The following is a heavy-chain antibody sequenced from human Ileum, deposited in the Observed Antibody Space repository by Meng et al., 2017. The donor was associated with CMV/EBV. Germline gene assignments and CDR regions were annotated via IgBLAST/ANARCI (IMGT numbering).Heavy chain of an antibody. J-gene: IGHJ5*02. Sequence: KASAYPFTDYYMHWVRQAPGQGPEWMGWINTNNGDTNYLQKFQGRVTMTRDTSVITVYMDLHRPTSDDTAIYYCARGVGSVDPRFDPWGQGTLVTVSS. D-gene: IGHD1-26*01. V-gene: IGHV1-2*02. CDR2: INTNNGDT. CDR3: ARGVGSVDPRFDP. CDR1: AYPFTDYY.